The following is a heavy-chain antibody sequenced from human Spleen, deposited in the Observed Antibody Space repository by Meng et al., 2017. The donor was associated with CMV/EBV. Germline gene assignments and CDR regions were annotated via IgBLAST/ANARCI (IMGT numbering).Heavy chain of an antibody. CDR3: ARLFSSSSFDS. D-gene: IGHD6-6*01. CDR2: ISGSSTYI. J-gene: IGHJ4*02. Sequence: LSLTCAASGFIFSTYSMNWVRQAPGKGLEWVSSISGSSTYIYYADSVKGRFTISRDNAKNSLYLQVNSLRAEDTAVYYCARLFSSSSFDSWGQGTLVTVSS. V-gene: IGHV3-21*01. CDR1: GFIFSTYS.